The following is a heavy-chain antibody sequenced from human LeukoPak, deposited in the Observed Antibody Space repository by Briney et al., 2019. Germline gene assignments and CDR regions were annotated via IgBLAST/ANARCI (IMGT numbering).Heavy chain of an antibody. J-gene: IGHJ4*02. CDR2: INPNSGDT. CDR3: ARGSYPRTWFDY. Sequence: ASVKVSCKASGYTFTGYYMHWVRQAPVQGLEWMGWINPNSGDTNYAQNFQGRVTMTRDTSISTACMELSRLRSDDTAVYYCARGSYPRTWFDYWGQGTLVTVSS. V-gene: IGHV1-2*02. CDR1: GYTFTGYY.